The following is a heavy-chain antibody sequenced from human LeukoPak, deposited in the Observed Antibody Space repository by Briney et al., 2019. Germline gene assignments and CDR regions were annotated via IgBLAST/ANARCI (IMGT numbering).Heavy chain of an antibody. CDR3: ARDGGDELGYAFDI. CDR2: ISSSSSYI. D-gene: IGHD2-21*02. Sequence: GGSLRLSCAASGFTFSSYSMNWVRQAPGKGLEWVSSISSSSSYIYYADSVKGRFTISRDNAKNSLYLQMNSLRAEDTAVYYCARDGGDELGYAFDIWGQGTMVTVSS. V-gene: IGHV3-21*01. CDR1: GFTFSSYS. J-gene: IGHJ3*02.